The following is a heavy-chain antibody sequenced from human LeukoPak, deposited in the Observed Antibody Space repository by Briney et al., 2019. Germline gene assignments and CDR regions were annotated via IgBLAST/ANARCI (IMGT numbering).Heavy chain of an antibody. CDR1: GLTVSSNY. Sequence: PGGSLRLSCAASGLTVSSNYISWVRQAPGKGLERVSVIYIDGNTYYADSVKGRFTISRDNSKNTVYLQMNSLRAEDTAIYYCASLPVYGPRGPQDYWGQGTLVTVSS. D-gene: IGHD3-10*01. V-gene: IGHV3-53*01. J-gene: IGHJ4*02. CDR2: IYIDGNT. CDR3: ASLPVYGPRGPQDY.